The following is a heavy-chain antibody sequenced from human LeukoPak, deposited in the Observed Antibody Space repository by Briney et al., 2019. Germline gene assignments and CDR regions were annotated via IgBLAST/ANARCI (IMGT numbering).Heavy chain of an antibody. V-gene: IGHV1-18*01. CDR2: ISAYTGST. Sequence: ASVEVSCKASGYTFNYYGISWVRQAPGQGLEWMGWISAYTGSTNYAQRLQGRVTMTTDTSTSTAYMELRSLRSDDTAVYYCARGGYSYGYMGYSDYWGQGTLVTVSS. J-gene: IGHJ4*02. D-gene: IGHD5-18*01. CDR3: ARGGYSYGYMGYSDY. CDR1: GYTFNYYG.